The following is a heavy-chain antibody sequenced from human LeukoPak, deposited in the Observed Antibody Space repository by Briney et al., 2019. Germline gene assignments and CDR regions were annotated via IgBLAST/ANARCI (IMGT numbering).Heavy chain of an antibody. Sequence: GGSLRLSCAASGFTFSSYAMSWVRQAPGKGRECVSAISGSGGSTYYADSVKGRFTISRDNSKNTLYLQMNSLTAEDTAVYYCAKDISYGSGSYFDYWGQGTLVTVSS. V-gene: IGHV3-23*01. CDR1: GFTFSSYA. CDR3: AKDISYGSGSYFDY. CDR2: ISGSGGST. D-gene: IGHD3-10*01. J-gene: IGHJ4*02.